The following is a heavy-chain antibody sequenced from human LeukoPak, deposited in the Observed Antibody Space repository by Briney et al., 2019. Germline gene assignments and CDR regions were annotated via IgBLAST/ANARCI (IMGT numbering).Heavy chain of an antibody. CDR1: GFTFRTYA. CDR2: ITGNGGMI. CDR3: AKDRVPDGMREIDS. J-gene: IGHJ4*02. Sequence: GGSLRLSCAGSGFTFRTYAMDWVRQVPGKGLEWVAGITGNGGMIRYADSVKGRFTISRDNSKNTLYLQMNSLRVEDTAVYYCAKDRVPDGMREIDSWGQGAPVTVSS. V-gene: IGHV3-23*01. D-gene: IGHD5-24*01.